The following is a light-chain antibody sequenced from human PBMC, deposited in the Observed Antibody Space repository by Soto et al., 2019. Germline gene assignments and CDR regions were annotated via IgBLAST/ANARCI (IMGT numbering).Light chain of an antibody. Sequence: QSVLTQQPSVSEAPGQRVTISCTGSSSNIGAGYEAHWYQQVPGTAPKLLIYENNNRPSGVPDRFSGSKSGTSASLAITGLQAEDEAEYYCQSYDNSLSGYVLGSGTKLTVL. J-gene: IGLJ1*01. V-gene: IGLV1-40*01. CDR1: SSNIGAGYE. CDR2: ENN. CDR3: QSYDNSLSGYV.